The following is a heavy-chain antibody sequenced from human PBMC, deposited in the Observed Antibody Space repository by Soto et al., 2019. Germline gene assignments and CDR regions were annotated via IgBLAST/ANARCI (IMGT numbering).Heavy chain of an antibody. CDR3: AGFTCSSDSCYTVGWFDT. D-gene: IGHD2-2*02. J-gene: IGHJ5*02. Sequence: QVHLVQSGAEVKKPGASVKVSCKASGYTFTSHFIHWVRQAPGQGLEWIGFINPSSGSTRNAQNFRGRVTVTRNTSTGTVYLELSSLRWEDTGVSYCAGFTCSSDSCYTVGWFDTWGQGTLVTVSS. CDR2: INPSSGST. V-gene: IGHV1-46*01. CDR1: GYTFTSHF.